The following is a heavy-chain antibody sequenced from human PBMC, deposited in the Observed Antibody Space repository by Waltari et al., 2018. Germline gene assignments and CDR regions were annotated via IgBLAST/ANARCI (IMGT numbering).Heavy chain of an antibody. Sequence: SYDMHWVRQATGKGLEWVSAIGTAGDTYYPGSVKGRFTISRENAKNSLYLQMNSLRAGDTAVYYCARGSHDAFDIWGQGTMVTVSS. CDR3: ARGSHDAFDI. CDR2: IGTAGDT. D-gene: IGHD3-10*01. CDR1: SYD. V-gene: IGHV3-13*01. J-gene: IGHJ3*02.